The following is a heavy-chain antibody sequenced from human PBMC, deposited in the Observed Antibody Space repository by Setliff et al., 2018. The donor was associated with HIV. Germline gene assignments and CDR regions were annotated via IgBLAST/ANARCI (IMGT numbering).Heavy chain of an antibody. Sequence: GGSLRLSCVASGFTFSDYYITWICHTPEKGLEWLSYISSRGTTKHYTDSLKGRFIVSRDNAMNSSYLHLSSLRADDTAVYYCATADGSGFFAYWGQGTQVTVSS. CDR2: ISSRGTTK. CDR1: GFTFSDYY. V-gene: IGHV3-11*01. D-gene: IGHD3-10*01. CDR3: ATADGSGFFAY. J-gene: IGHJ1*01.